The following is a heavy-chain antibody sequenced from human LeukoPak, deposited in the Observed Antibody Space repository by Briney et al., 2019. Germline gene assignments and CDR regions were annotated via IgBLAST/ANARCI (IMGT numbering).Heavy chain of an antibody. CDR2: VKSKADDGTT. D-gene: IGHD3-10*01. Sequence: GGSLRLSCAASGFTFSNAWMTWVRQAPGKGLEWVGRVKSKADDGTTDYAAPVQGRFTISRDDSKNTLSLQMNSLKTEDTAVYYCATEGGSGSYYGDDAFDMWGQGTMVTVSS. V-gene: IGHV3-15*01. CDR3: ATEGGSGSYYGDDAFDM. J-gene: IGHJ3*02. CDR1: GFTFSNAW.